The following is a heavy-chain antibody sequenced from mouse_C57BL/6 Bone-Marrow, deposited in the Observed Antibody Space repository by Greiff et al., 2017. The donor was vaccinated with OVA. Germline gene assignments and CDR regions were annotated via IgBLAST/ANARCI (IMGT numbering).Heavy chain of an antibody. D-gene: IGHD2-5*01. J-gene: IGHJ2*01. CDR1: GFNIKDDY. CDR3: TTGDSNDY. Sequence: VQLQQSGAELVRPGASVKLSCTASGFNIKDDYMHWVKQRPEQGLEWIGWIDPENGDTEYASKFQGKATITADTSSNTAYLQLSSLTSEDTAVDYCTTGDSNDYWGQGTTLTVSS. CDR2: IDPENGDT. V-gene: IGHV14-4*01.